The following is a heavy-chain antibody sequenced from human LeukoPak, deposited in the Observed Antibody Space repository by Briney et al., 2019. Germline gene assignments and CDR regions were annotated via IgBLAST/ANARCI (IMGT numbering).Heavy chain of an antibody. J-gene: IGHJ4*02. CDR1: GGSFSGYY. D-gene: IGHD6-19*01. CDR2: INHSGST. V-gene: IGHV4-34*01. CDR3: ARKLYSSGWATSIDY. Sequence: SETLSLTRAVYGGSFSGYYWSWIRQPPGKGLEWIGEINHSGSTNYNPSLKSRVTISVDTSKNQFSLKLSSVTAADTAVYYCARKLYSSGWATSIDYWGQGTLVTVSS.